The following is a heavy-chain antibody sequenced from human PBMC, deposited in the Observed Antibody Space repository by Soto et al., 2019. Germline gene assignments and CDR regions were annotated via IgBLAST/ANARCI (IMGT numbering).Heavy chain of an antibody. CDR2: IFHSGST. V-gene: IGHV4-30-4*01. J-gene: IGHJ5*01. D-gene: IGHD2-21*02. CDR3: ARGPYCGGDCFFAS. Sequence: QVQLQESGPGLVKPSQTLSLTCTVSGGSINSGDYYWTWVRQPPGKGLEWIGNIFHSGSTYYTPSLQSRVTISLDTSKNHFSLKLSSVTPADTAVYYCARGPYCGGDCFFASWGQGALVTVSS. CDR1: GGSINSGDYY.